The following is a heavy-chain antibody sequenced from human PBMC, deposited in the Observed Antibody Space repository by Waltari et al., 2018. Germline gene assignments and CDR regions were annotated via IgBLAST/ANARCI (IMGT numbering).Heavy chain of an antibody. Sequence: EVQLLESGGGLVQPGGSLRLSCAASGFTFSSYAMSWVRQAPGKGLGWVSAISGRGGSTYYADSVKGRFTISRDNSKNTLYLQMDSLRAEDTAVYYCAKDMRITIFGVVTKGDAFDIWGQGTMVTVSS. D-gene: IGHD3-3*01. V-gene: IGHV3-23*01. CDR1: GFTFSSYA. CDR2: ISGRGGST. J-gene: IGHJ3*02. CDR3: AKDMRITIFGVVTKGDAFDI.